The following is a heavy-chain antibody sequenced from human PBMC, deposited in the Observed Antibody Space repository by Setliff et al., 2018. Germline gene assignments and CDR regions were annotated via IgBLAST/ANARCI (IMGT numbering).Heavy chain of an antibody. CDR1: GLTFNSYA. D-gene: IGHD3-3*01. CDR2: VSVSGDIT. V-gene: IGHV3-23*01. J-gene: IGHJ4*02. CDR3: AGQGPIFGSGLIPGFDQ. Sequence: GESLKISCAASGLTFNSYAMSWVRQAPGKGLEWVSSVSVSGDITYYTDSVKGRLTTSRDNSKNTLSLQMSSLRTEDTAIYFCAGQGPIFGSGLIPGFDQWGQGTMVTVSS.